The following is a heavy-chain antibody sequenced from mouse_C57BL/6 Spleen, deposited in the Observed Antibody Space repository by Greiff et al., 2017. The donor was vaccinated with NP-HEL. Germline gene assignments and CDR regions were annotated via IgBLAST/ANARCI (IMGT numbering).Heavy chain of an antibody. D-gene: IGHD3-3*01. J-gene: IGHJ4*01. CDR2: IDPSDSYP. CDR1: GYTFTSYW. Sequence: VQLQQPGAELVKPGASVKLSCKASGYTFTSYWMQWVKQRPGQGLEWIGEIDPSDSYPNYNQKFKGKATLTVDTSSSTAYMQLSSLTAEDSAVYYCARRGLAYAMDYWGQGTSVTVSS. V-gene: IGHV1-50*01. CDR3: ARRGLAYAMDY.